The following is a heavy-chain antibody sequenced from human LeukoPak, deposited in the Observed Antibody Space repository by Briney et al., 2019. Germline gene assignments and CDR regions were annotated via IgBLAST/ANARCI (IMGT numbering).Heavy chain of an antibody. V-gene: IGHV3-7*04. J-gene: IGHJ4*02. Sequence: PGGSLRLSCAASGFTFSSYWMSWVRQAPGKGLEWVANIKQDGSEKYYVDSVKGRFTISRDNAKNSLYLQMNSLRAEDTAVYYCARAYRYSGSYYVFDHWGQGTLVTVSS. CDR3: ARAYRYSGSYYVFDH. CDR2: IKQDGSEK. CDR1: GFTFSSYW. D-gene: IGHD1-26*01.